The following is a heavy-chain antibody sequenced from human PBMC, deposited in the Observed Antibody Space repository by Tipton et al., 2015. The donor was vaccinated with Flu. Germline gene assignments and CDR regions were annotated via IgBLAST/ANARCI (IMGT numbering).Heavy chain of an antibody. D-gene: IGHD3-16*01. CDR3: APRAGGSS. J-gene: IGHJ1*01. CDR1: GGSVSSGNYY. Sequence: LRLSCTVSGGSVSSGNYYWSWIRQPPGKGLEWIGHIYYSGSTNYNPSLKSRVTISVDTSKNQFSLKLSSVTAADTAVYYCAPRAGGSSWSQGTLVTVSS. CDR2: IYYSGST. V-gene: IGHV4-61*01.